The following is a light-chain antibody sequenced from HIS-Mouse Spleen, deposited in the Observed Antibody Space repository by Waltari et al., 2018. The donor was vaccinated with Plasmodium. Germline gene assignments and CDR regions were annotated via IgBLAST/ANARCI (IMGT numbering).Light chain of an antibody. CDR2: GAS. V-gene: IGKV3-15*01. CDR3: QQYNNWSFT. Sequence: IVMTHSPATPSASPGETATLSCRASQRVSSNSAWYQQKPGQAPRLLIYGASTRATGIPARFSGSGSGTEFTLTISSLQSEDFAVYYCQQYNNWSFTFGPGTKVDIK. J-gene: IGKJ3*01. CDR1: QRVSSN.